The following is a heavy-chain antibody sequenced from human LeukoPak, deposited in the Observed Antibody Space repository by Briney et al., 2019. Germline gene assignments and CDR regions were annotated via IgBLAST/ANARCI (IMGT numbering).Heavy chain of an antibody. Sequence: PGGSLRLSCGASGITFSNYWMHWVRQAPGKGLVWVSHINSDGSTTNYADSVKGRFTISRDNAKNTVYLQMNSLRAADTAVYFCAKGPMLRFFPAHFYYMDVWGKGTTVTVSS. V-gene: IGHV3-74*01. J-gene: IGHJ6*03. CDR2: INSDGSTT. CDR3: AKGPMLRFFPAHFYYMDV. D-gene: IGHD3-3*01. CDR1: GITFSNYW.